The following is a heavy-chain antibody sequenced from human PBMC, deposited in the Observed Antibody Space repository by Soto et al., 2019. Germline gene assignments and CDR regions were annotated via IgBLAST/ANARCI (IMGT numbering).Heavy chain of an antibody. D-gene: IGHD1-1*01. CDR2: IYYSGTT. CDR3: ARGGRGGNGGNDQDF. J-gene: IGHJ4*02. V-gene: IGHV4-59*01. CDR1: GGSIRNYY. Sequence: PSETLSLTCIVSGGSIRNYYWTWIRQPPGKGLEWIGYIYYSGTTDYNPSLKGRVTISVDTSKSELSLKLTSVTAADTAVYYCARGGRGGNGGNDQDFWGQGTLVTVS.